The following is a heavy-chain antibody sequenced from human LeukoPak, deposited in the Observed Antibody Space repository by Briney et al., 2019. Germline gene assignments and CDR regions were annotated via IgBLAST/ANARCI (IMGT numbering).Heavy chain of an antibody. D-gene: IGHD2-2*01. CDR2: INPNSGGT. V-gene: IGHV1-2*02. J-gene: IGHJ4*02. CDR3: ARARYCSSTSCGDYDY. CDR1: GYTFTGYY. Sequence: ASVKVSCKASGYTFTGYYMHWVRQAPGQGLEWMGWINPNSGGTNYAQKFQGRVTMATDTSTSTAYMELRSLRSDDTAVYYCARARYCSSTSCGDYDYWGQGTLVTVSS.